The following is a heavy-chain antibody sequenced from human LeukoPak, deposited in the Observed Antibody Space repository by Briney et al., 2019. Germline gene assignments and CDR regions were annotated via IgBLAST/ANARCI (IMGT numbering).Heavy chain of an antibody. CDR2: ISSSSSYI. CDR3: ASRKVYYYDSSADY. D-gene: IGHD3-22*01. V-gene: IGHV3-21*01. J-gene: IGHJ4*02. CDR1: GFTFSSYA. Sequence: PAGSLRLSCAASGFTFSSYAMTWVRQAPGKGLEWVSSISSSSSYIYYADSVKGRFTISRDNAKNSLYLQMNSLRAEDTAVYYCASRKVYYYDSSADYWGQGTLVTVSS.